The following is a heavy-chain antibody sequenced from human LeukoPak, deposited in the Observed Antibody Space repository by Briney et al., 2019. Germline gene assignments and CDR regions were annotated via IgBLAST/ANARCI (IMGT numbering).Heavy chain of an antibody. Sequence: PGGSLRLSCAASGFTFSNYAMSWVRQAPGKGLEWVSAITGSGAVTYYADSVKGRFTISRENSKNTLYLQLNSLRAEDTAVYYCVQWGDYVVLTGYYVPDYWGQGSLVTVS. J-gene: IGHJ4*02. D-gene: IGHD3-9*01. CDR1: GFTFSNYA. V-gene: IGHV3-23*01. CDR2: ITGSGAVT. CDR3: VQWGDYVVLTGYYVPDY.